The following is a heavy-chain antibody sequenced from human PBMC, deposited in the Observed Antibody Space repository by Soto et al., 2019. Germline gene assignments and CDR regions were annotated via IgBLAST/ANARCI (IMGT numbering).Heavy chain of an antibody. CDR3: AKVDFWSGGFDP. CDR2: ISGSGGSI. CDR1: GFTFSSYA. V-gene: IGHV3-23*01. J-gene: IGHJ5*02. D-gene: IGHD3-3*01. Sequence: GGSLRLSCAASGFTFSSYAMNWVRQAPGKGLEWVSAISGSGGSIYYADSVKGRFTISRDNSKNTLYLQMNSLRAEDTAVYYCAKVDFWSGGFDPWGQGTLVTVSS.